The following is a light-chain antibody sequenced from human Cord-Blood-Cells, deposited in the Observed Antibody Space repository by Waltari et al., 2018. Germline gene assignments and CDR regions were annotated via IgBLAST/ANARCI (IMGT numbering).Light chain of an antibody. Sequence: DIQMTQSPSSLSASVGDRVTITCRASQSISSYLNWYQQKPGKAPKLLLYAASSFQSGVPSRFSGSGSGTDFTLTISSLQPEDFATYYCQQSYSTPQSFGQGTKLEIK. CDR1: QSISSY. V-gene: IGKV1-39*01. CDR2: AAS. J-gene: IGKJ2*03. CDR3: QQSYSTPQS.